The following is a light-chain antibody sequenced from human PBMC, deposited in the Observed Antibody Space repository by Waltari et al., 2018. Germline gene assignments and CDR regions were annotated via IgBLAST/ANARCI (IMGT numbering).Light chain of an antibody. J-gene: IGKJ2*01. CDR1: QSLSNY. V-gene: IGKV1-39*01. CDR3: HQTRSLPDT. CDR2: GAF. Sequence: DIQMTQSPSSLSASVGDRVTITCRASQSLSNYLNWYQHKAGEAPKLLIHGAFNLQSGVLSRFSGSGSGTDFTLTISSLQPEDVATYYCHQTRSLPDTFGQGTKLEI.